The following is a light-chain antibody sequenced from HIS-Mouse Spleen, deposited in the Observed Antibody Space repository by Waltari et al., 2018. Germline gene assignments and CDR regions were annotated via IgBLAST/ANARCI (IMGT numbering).Light chain of an antibody. V-gene: IGLV3-10*01. CDR3: YSTDSSGNHRV. Sequence: SYELTQPLSASVSPGQTARLTCSGDALPKKYAYWYQRKSGQAPVLVIYEDSKPPSGIPERFSGSSSGTMAALTISGAQVEDEADYYCYSTDSSGNHRVFGGGTKLTVL. CDR2: EDS. CDR1: ALPKKY. J-gene: IGLJ2*01.